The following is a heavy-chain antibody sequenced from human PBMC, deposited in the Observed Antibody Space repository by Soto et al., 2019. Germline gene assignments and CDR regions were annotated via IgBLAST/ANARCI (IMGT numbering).Heavy chain of an antibody. CDR2: IIPILGIA. Sequence: SVKVSCKASGGTFSSYTISWVRQAPGQGLEWMGRIIPILGIANYAQKFQGRVTITADKSTSTAYMELSSLRSEDTAVYYCAREAAAGDYYFDYWGQGTLVTVSS. V-gene: IGHV1-69*04. D-gene: IGHD6-13*01. J-gene: IGHJ4*02. CDR3: AREAAAGDYYFDY. CDR1: GGTFSSYT.